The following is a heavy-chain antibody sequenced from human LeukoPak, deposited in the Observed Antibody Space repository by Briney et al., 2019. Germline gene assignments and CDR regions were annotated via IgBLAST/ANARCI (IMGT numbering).Heavy chain of an antibody. CDR3: ARGRGCSSTSCLNWFDP. CDR1: GYTFTSYD. V-gene: IGHV1-8*01. Sequence: GASVKVSCKASGYTFTSYDINWVRQATGQGLEWMGWMNPNSGNTGYAQMFQGRVTMTRNTSISTAYMELSSLRSEDTAVYYCARGRGCSSTSCLNWFDPWGQGTLVTVSS. J-gene: IGHJ5*02. CDR2: MNPNSGNT. D-gene: IGHD2-2*01.